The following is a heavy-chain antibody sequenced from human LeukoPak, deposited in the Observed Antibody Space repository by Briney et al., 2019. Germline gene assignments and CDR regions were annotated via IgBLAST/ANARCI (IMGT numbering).Heavy chain of an antibody. V-gene: IGHV3-21*01. CDR3: ARDRSPYDGSGYFDY. Sequence: GGSLRLSCAASGFTFSSYSMNWVRQAPGKGLEWVSSISSSSSYIYYADSVKGRFTISRDNAKNSLYLQMNSLRAEDTAVYYCARDRSPYDGSGYFDYWGQGTLVTVSS. D-gene: IGHD3-22*01. J-gene: IGHJ4*02. CDR2: ISSSSSYI. CDR1: GFTFSSYS.